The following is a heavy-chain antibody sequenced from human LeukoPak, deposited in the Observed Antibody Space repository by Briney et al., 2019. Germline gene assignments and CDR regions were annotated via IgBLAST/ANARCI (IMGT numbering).Heavy chain of an antibody. CDR1: GFTFSSFA. CDR3: AKDEYQLLYFVY. V-gene: IGHV3-23*01. Sequence: PGGSLRLSCAASGFTFSSFAMTWVRQAPGKGLEWVSAISGSGGSTYYADSVKGRFTISRDNSKNTLYLQMNSLRAEDTAVYYCAKDEYQLLYFVYWGQGTLVTVSS. J-gene: IGHJ4*02. CDR2: ISGSGGST. D-gene: IGHD2-2*01.